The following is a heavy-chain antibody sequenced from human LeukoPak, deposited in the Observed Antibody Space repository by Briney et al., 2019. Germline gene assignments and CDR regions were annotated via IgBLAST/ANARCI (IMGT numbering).Heavy chain of an antibody. V-gene: IGHV2-5*02. CDR1: GFSLTTYGVG. J-gene: IGHJ4*02. Sequence: GPTLVNPTQTLTLTCTFSGFSLTTYGVGVGWIRQPPGKALEWLAFVYWDDDNRYSPSLKSRLTVTKDTSKNQVVLTMTNMDPVDTATYYCAHRPNRYTKGWDTGYFDYWGQGSLVTVSS. CDR2: VYWDDDN. D-gene: IGHD6-19*01. CDR3: AHRPNRYTKGWDTGYFDY.